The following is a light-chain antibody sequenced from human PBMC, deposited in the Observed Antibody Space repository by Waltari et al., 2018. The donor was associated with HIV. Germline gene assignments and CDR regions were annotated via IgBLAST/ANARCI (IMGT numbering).Light chain of an antibody. CDR2: RND. J-gene: IGLJ3*02. CDR3: ATWDDSLSGWV. V-gene: IGLV1-47*01. CDR1: SSNIGNNF. Sequence: QSVLTQPPSASGTPGQRVTISCSGSSSNIGNNFIYWYQQFPGTAPKLLIYRNDRRPSGVPDRFSGSKSGTSASLAISGLRSEDEAEYYCATWDDSLSGWVFSGGTKLTVL.